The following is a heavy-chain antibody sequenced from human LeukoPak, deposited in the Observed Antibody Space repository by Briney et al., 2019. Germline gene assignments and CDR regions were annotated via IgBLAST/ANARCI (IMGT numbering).Heavy chain of an antibody. V-gene: IGHV3-23*01. CDR1: GFTFSGFA. CDR3: AKPARTDYADY. J-gene: IGHJ4*02. CDR2: ISGPSSHT. D-gene: IGHD1-14*01. Sequence: DPGGSLRLSCVASGFTFSGFAMIWVRQAPGKGLQWVSAISGPSSHTYYADSVRGRFTISRDNSKNTLYLQMNSLRAEDTAVYYCAKPARTDYADYWGQGTLVTVSS.